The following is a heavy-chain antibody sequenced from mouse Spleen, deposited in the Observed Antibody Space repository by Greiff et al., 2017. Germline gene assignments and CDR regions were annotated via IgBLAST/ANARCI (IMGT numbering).Heavy chain of an antibody. V-gene: IGHV1-82*01. D-gene: IGHD3-3*01. J-gene: IGHJ2*01. CDR1: GYAFSSSW. CDR2: IYPGVGDT. CDR3: AREGRFDY. Sequence: VQLQQSGPELVKPGASVKISCKASGYAFSSSWMNWVKQRPGKGLEWIGRIYPGVGDTNYNGKFKGKATLTADKSSSTAYMQLSSLTSEDSAVYFCAREGRFDYWGQGTTLTVSS.